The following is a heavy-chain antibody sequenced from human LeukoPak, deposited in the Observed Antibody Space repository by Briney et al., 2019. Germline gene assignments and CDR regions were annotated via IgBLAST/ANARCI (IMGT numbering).Heavy chain of an antibody. Sequence: GGSLRLSCAVSGLTFSGYGMHWVRQAPGKGLEWVAVISYDGSNKYYADSVKGRFTISRDNSKNTLYLQMNSLRAEDTAVYSCAKGLGQWLVMFDSWGQGTLVTVSS. CDR2: ISYDGSNK. CDR3: AKGLGQWLVMFDS. D-gene: IGHD6-19*01. V-gene: IGHV3-30*18. CDR1: GLTFSGYG. J-gene: IGHJ4*02.